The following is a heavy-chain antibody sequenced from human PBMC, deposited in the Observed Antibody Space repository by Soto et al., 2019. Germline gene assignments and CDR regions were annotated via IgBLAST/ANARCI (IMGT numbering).Heavy chain of an antibody. Sequence: ASVKVSCKASGYIVTNFFLHWVRQAPGQGLEWMGIINPSGDYTRYAQNFQGRVTLTSDTSTSTIYMELSSLRSEDTAVYFCTRADDQFFDYWGQGTLVTVSS. CDR2: INPSGDYT. V-gene: IGHV1-46*03. CDR1: GYIVTNFF. CDR3: TRADDQFFDY. J-gene: IGHJ4*02.